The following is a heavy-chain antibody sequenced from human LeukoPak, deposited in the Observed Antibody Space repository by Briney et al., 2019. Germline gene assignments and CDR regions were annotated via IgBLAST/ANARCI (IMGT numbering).Heavy chain of an antibody. CDR2: ISGSGGST. D-gene: IGHD3-10*01. J-gene: IGHJ4*02. Sequence: GGSLRLXCAASGFTFSSYAMSWVRRAPGKGLEWVSAISGSGGSTYYADSVKGRFTISRDNSKNTLYLQMNSLRAEDTAVYYCANQGWFGEIPLDYWGQGTLVTVSS. CDR3: ANQGWFGEIPLDY. V-gene: IGHV3-23*01. CDR1: GFTFSSYA.